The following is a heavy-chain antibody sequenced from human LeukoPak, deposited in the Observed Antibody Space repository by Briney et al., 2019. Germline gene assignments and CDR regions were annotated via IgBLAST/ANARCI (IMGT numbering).Heavy chain of an antibody. CDR1: GYTFINNW. CDR3: ARRVGGYLNWFDP. CDR2: IYPGDSDT. J-gene: IGHJ5*02. V-gene: IGHV5-51*01. D-gene: IGHD3-22*01. Sequence: GESLQISCKASGYTFINNWIGWVRQMPGKGLEWMGIIYPGDSDTRYSPSFQGQVTISVDKSISTAYLQWSSLKASDTAMYYCARRVGGYLNWFDPWGQGTLVTVSS.